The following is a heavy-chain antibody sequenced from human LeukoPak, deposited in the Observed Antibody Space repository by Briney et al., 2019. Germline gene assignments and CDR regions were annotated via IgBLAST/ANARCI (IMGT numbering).Heavy chain of an antibody. V-gene: IGHV4-30-4*01. CDR2: MYYSGST. Sequence: SQTLALTCTVSGGSISSGDYYWSWIRQPPGKGLEWIAYMYYSGSTYYNPSLKSRVTMSADTSKNQLSLKLSSVTAADTAVYYCARPYYYDSRIDPWGQGILVTVSS. CDR1: GGSISSGDYY. D-gene: IGHD3-22*01. CDR3: ARPYYYDSRIDP. J-gene: IGHJ5*02.